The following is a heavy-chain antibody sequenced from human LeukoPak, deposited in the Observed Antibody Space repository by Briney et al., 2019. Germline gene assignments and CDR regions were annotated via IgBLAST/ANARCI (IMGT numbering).Heavy chain of an antibody. CDR3: ARDGGYCSSTSCYLGV. J-gene: IGHJ3*01. CDR1: GFSFKKYG. CDR2: MQYGGSDK. Sequence: GGSLRLSCTASGFSFKKYGIHWVRQAPGKGREWVTFMQYGGSDKLYADSGKGRFTISRDNAKNSLYLQMNSLRAEDTAVYYCARDGGYCSSTSCYLGVWGQGTMVTVSS. V-gene: IGHV3-30*02. D-gene: IGHD2-2*01.